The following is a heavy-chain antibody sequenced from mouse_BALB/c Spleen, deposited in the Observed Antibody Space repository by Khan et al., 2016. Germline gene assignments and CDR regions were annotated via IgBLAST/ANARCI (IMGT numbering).Heavy chain of an antibody. CDR2: INYSGGT. CDR1: GDSITNGY. CDR3: GKWDGYPYGLDY. Sequence: VQLKESGPSLVKPSQTLSLTCSVTGDSITNGYWNWIRKFPGDKLECMRYINYSGGTYYNPSLKSRISITRDTSKNHYYLQLNSVTTEDTATYYCGKWDGYPYGLDYWGQGTSVTVSS. V-gene: IGHV3-8*02. J-gene: IGHJ4*01. D-gene: IGHD2-3*01.